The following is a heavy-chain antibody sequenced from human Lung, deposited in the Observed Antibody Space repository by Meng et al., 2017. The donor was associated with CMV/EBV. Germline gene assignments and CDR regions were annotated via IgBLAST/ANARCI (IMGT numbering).Heavy chain of an antibody. V-gene: IGHV3-33*06. CDR3: AKDTAEEDYGGYI. CDR2: IWFDGSEN. J-gene: IGHJ4*02. Sequence: GESLKISCAASGFAFSTFGMHWVRQAPGKGLEWVSVIWFDGSENSYADSVKGRFTISRDNAKQILYLQMDSLRVEDTAVYYCAKDTAEEDYGGYIWGQGNLV. D-gene: IGHD4-17*01. CDR1: GFAFSTFG.